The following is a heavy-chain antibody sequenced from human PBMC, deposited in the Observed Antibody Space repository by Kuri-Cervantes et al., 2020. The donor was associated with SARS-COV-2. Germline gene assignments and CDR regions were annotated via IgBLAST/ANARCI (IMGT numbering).Heavy chain of an antibody. J-gene: IGHJ4*02. CDR3: ARGEGVRGLMVMLKRREVGLLEF. CDR2: INPNTGGT. Sequence: ASVKVSCKASGYSFTDYSIHWVRQAPGQGLEWMGRINPNTGGTMYAQRFQGWVTMNRDTSLTTGYMELGRLTSDDTAVYYCARGEGVRGLMVMLKRREVGLLEFWGQGTLVTVSS. V-gene: IGHV1-2*04. CDR1: GYSFTDYS. D-gene: IGHD3-10*01.